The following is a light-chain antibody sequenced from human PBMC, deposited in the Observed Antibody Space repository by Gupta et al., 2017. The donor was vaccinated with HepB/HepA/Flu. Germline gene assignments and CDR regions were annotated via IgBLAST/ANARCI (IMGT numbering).Light chain of an antibody. Sequence: SSELTQDPAVSVALGETVKMTCQGDSLRRYYASWYQQKPGQAPVLVSYGKNNRPSGIPDRFSGASTGNTASLTITGAQAEDEGDYYCSSRDTSANHVVLGGGTKLTVL. J-gene: IGLJ2*01. CDR2: GKN. CDR1: SLRRYY. V-gene: IGLV3-19*01. CDR3: SSRDTSANHVV.